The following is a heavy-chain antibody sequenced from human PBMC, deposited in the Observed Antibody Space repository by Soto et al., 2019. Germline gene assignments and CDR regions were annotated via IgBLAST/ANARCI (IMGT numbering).Heavy chain of an antibody. CDR2: IWYDGSNK. D-gene: IGHD3-3*01. V-gene: IGHV3-33*01. CDR3: ARDFWSGYAYYFDY. Sequence: PGGSLRLSCAASGFTFSSYGMHWVRQAPGKGLEWVAVIWYDGSNKYYADSVKGRFTISRDNSKNTLYLQMNSLRAEDTAVYYCARDFWSGYAYYFDYWGQGTLVTVSS. CDR1: GFTFSSYG. J-gene: IGHJ4*02.